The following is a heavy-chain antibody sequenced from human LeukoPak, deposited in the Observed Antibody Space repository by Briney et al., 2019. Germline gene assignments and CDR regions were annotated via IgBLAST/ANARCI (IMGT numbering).Heavy chain of an antibody. D-gene: IGHD6-13*01. J-gene: IGHJ3*02. CDR1: LGSISSYY. CDR3: ARDRGIAAAGPDAFDI. V-gene: IGHV4-59*01. Sequence: PSETLSLTCTVSLGSISSYYWSWIRQPPRKGREWVGYIYYRGGTNYNPSLKSRVIISVDTYKNQFSMKLSSVTAADTAVYYCARDRGIAAAGPDAFDIWGQGTMVTVSS. CDR2: IYYRGGT.